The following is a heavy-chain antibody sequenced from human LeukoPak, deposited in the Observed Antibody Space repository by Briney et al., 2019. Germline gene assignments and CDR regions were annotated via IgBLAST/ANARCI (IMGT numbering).Heavy chain of an antibody. Sequence: PGRSLRLSCAASGFTFDDYAMHWVRQAPGKGLEWVSGISWNSGSIGYADSVKGRFTISRDSAKNSLYLQMNSLRAEDTALYYCAKDHNRLGYCSSTSCYFFGNWGQGTLVTVSS. CDR1: GFTFDDYA. CDR3: AKDHNRLGYCSSTSCYFFGN. V-gene: IGHV3-9*01. CDR2: ISWNSGSI. D-gene: IGHD2-2*01. J-gene: IGHJ4*02.